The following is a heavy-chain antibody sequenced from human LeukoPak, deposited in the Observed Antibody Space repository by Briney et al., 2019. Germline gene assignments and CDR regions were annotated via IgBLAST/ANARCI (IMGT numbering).Heavy chain of an antibody. D-gene: IGHD3-10*01. J-gene: IGHJ3*02. Sequence: PGGSLRLSCAASGFTFSSYWMSWVRQAPGKGLEWVATIRRDGDVEHYADSVRGRFTVSRDNAKNSMYLQMNSLRAEDTAVYYCARDDSPQDSGRYFDAFDMWGQGTMVTVSS. CDR3: ARDDSPQDSGRYFDAFDM. CDR1: GFTFSSYW. CDR2: IRRDGDVE. V-gene: IGHV3-7*01.